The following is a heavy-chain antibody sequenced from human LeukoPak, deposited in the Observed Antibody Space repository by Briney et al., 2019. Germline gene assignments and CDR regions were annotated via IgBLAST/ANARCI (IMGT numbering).Heavy chain of an antibody. CDR3: ARGRTQWLVLQRKTYWYFDL. CDR2: INHSGGT. V-gene: IGHV4-34*01. J-gene: IGHJ2*01. D-gene: IGHD6-19*01. CDR1: GGSFSGYY. Sequence: PSETLSLTCAVYGGSFSGYYWSGSRPPPGGGVEWIVGINHSGGTTYNTPPTSRVTKSVDTSTNHFSLKLSAVTPADTAVCYCARGRTQWLVLQRKTYWYFDLWGRGTLVTVSS.